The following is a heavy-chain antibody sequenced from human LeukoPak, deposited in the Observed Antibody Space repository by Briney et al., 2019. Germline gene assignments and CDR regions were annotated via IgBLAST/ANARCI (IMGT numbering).Heavy chain of an antibody. CDR3: ARGALVGTVYFFDY. V-gene: IGHV3-21*01. CDR2: ITRGSAHI. Sequence: GGSLRLSCTTSGFSFRDYVITWVRQAPGKGLEWVSAITRGSAHIYYADSLKGRFTISGDHSTNSVHLQMNSLRVDDTAVYYCARGALVGTVYFFDYWGPRTGVTLSS. D-gene: IGHD1-14*01. CDR1: GFSFRDYV. J-gene: IGHJ4*02.